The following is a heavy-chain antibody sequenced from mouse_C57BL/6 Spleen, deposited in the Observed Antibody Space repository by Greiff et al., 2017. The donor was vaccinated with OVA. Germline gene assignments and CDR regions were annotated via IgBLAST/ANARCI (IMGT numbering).Heavy chain of an antibody. Sequence: EVHLVESGGGLVKPGGSLKLSCAASGFTFSDYGMHWVRQAPEKGLEWVAYISSGSSTIYYADTVKGRFTISRDNAKNTLYLQMSSLRSEDTAMYCCARPGLGAWFAYWGTGILVTVSA. CDR1: GFTFSDYG. CDR2: ISSGSSTI. V-gene: IGHV5-17*01. D-gene: IGHD3-1*01. J-gene: IGHJ3*01. CDR3: ARPGLGAWFAY.